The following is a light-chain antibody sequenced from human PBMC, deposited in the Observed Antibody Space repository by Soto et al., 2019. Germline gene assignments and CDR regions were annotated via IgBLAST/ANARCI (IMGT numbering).Light chain of an antibody. J-gene: IGKJ4*01. CDR3: QQYSSSPPT. Sequence: EIVLTQAPGALSLSPGERATLSCRASQSVRSSHLAWYQQKPGQAPRLLIYGASSRATGIPDRFSGSGSGTDFTLTISRLEPEDFAVYYCQQYSSSPPTCGGGTKVDIK. CDR1: QSVRSSH. V-gene: IGKV3-20*01. CDR2: GAS.